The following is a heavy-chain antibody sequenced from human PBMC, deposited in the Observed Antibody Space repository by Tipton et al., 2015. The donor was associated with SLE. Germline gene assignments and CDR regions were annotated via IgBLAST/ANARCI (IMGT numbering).Heavy chain of an antibody. D-gene: IGHD5-18*01. J-gene: IGHJ4*02. V-gene: IGHV3-33*01. CDR3: ARLLRGYTAMATFDY. Sequence: SLRLSCAASGFTFSSYGMHWVRQAPGKGLEWVAFIRYDGSNKYYADSVKGRFTISRDNSKNTLCLQMNSLRAEDTAVYYCARLLRGYTAMATFDYWGQGTLVTVSS. CDR1: GFTFSSYG. CDR2: IRYDGSNK.